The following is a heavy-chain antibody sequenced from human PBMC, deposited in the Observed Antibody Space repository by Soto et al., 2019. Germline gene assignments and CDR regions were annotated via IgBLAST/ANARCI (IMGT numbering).Heavy chain of an antibody. J-gene: IGHJ5*02. CDR1: GGSFSGYY. V-gene: IGHV4-34*01. Sequence: QVQLQQWGAGLLKPSETLSLTCAVYGGSFSGYYWSWIRQPPGKGLEWMGEVNHSGSTNYNPSLKDRVTIAVDTSKNQFPLELSSVTAADTAVYYCANRGGATRTNWFDPWGQGTLVTVSS. D-gene: IGHD3-16*01. CDR2: VNHSGST. CDR3: ANRGGATRTNWFDP.